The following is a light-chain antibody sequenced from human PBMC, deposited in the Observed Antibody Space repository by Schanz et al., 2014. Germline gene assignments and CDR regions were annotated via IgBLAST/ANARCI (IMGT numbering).Light chain of an antibody. CDR1: SSDVGSYNL. J-gene: IGLJ3*02. CDR3: CSYAGSNTRRWV. CDR2: EDS. Sequence: QSVLTQPASVSGSPGQSITISCTGTSSDVGSYNLVSWYQQHPGKAPKLMIYEDSKRPSGVSNRFSGSKSGNTASLTISGLQAEDEADYYCCSYAGSNTRRWVFGGGTKLTVL. V-gene: IGLV2-23*01.